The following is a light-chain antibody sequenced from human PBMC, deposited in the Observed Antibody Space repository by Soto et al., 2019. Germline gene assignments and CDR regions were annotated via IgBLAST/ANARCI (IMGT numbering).Light chain of an antibody. CDR3: QAWDSIIVV. V-gene: IGLV3-1*01. J-gene: IGLJ2*01. CDR2: QDI. CDR1: NLGDKY. Sequence: SYELTQPPSVSVSPGQTASITCSGDNLGDKYACWYQQKPGQSPVLVIYQDIKRPPEIRERFSGSNSGNPATLTISGTQAMDESDYYCQAWDSIIVVFGGGTKLTVL.